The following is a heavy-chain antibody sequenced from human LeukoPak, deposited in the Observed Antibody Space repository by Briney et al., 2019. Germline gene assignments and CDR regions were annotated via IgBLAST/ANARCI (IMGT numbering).Heavy chain of an antibody. Sequence: SETLSLTCTVSGGSISSYYWSWIRQPPGKGLEWIGYIYYSGSTNYNPSLKSRVTISVDTSKNQFSLKLSSETAADTAVYYCAGRYSSSWRMNYYYYGMDVWGQGTTVTVSS. CDR2: IYYSGST. CDR1: GGSISSYY. D-gene: IGHD6-13*01. CDR3: AGRYSSSWRMNYYYYGMDV. J-gene: IGHJ6*02. V-gene: IGHV4-59*08.